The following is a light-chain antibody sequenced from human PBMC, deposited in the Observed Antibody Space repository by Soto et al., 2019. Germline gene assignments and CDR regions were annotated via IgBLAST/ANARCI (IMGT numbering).Light chain of an antibody. CDR1: QTISSW. CDR2: DAS. CDR3: QQYETYSGT. J-gene: IGKJ1*01. V-gene: IGKV1-5*01. Sequence: DIQMTQSPSTLSGSVGDRFTITCRASQTISSWLAWYQQKPGKAPTLLIYDASALPRGVPSRFSGSGSGTEFTLTISSLQPDDFATYYCQQYETYSGTFGQGTKVDIK.